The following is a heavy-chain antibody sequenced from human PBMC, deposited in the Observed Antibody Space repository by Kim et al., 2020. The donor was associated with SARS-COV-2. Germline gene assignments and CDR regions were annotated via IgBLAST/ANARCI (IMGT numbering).Heavy chain of an antibody. V-gene: IGHV1-2*02. CDR2: ISTDSGAT. CDR3: ARGDTVVASRYYYAMDV. D-gene: IGHD2-21*01. CDR1: GYTFTDYS. Sequence: ASVKVSCKASGYTFTDYSIHWVRQAPGRGLEWMAWISTDSGATNNAQKFQDRITLTRDTSINTTYMELRSLRSDDTAAYFCARGDTVVASRYYYAMDVWGKRTTVTVSS. J-gene: IGHJ6*04.